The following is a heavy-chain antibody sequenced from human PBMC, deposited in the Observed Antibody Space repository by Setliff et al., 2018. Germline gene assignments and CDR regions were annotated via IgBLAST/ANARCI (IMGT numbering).Heavy chain of an antibody. V-gene: IGHV4-34*01. CDR1: GGSFSNNY. Sequence: SETLSLTCSVYGGSFSNNYWSWLRQPPGKGLEWIGESNHSGDTNYSPSLRGRVTMTVDAARKQLSLKISSMTAADAGVYYCRFWSGYYKNDFWGHGTLVTVSS. CDR2: SNHSGDT. D-gene: IGHD6-25*01. CDR3: RFWSGYYKNDF. J-gene: IGHJ4*01.